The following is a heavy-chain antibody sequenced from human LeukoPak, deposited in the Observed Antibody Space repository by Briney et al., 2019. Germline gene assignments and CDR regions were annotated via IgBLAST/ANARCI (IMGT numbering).Heavy chain of an antibody. CDR2: IKSITDGGTT. D-gene: IGHD1-26*01. Sequence: GGSLRLSCSAAALTASNAWMSWVRPGPRKGREWGGRIKSITDGGTTNYAALVKGRFTISRADSKNTLYLQMNTLTTEDTAVYYCTTSVRRVLVGATLEYYFDYWGQGTLVTASS. CDR1: ALTASNAW. V-gene: IGHV3-15*01. J-gene: IGHJ4*02. CDR3: TTSVRRVLVGATLEYYFDY.